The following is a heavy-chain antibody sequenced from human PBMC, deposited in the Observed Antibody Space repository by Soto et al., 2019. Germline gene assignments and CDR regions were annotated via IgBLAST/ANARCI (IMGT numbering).Heavy chain of an antibody. CDR3: AKDQLYIRGVIHNWFDP. Sequence: PGGSLRLSCAASGFTFDDYGMSWVRQAPGKGLELVSGINWNGGSTGYADSVKGRFTISRDNAKNSLYLQMNSLRAEDTALYYCAKDQLYIRGVIHNWFDPWGQGTLVTVSS. J-gene: IGHJ5*02. CDR1: GFTFDDYG. CDR2: INWNGGST. V-gene: IGHV3-20*04. D-gene: IGHD3-10*02.